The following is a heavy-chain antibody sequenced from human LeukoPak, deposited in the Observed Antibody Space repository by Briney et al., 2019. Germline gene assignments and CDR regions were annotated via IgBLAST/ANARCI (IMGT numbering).Heavy chain of an antibody. CDR2: ISYDGNSK. CDR1: GFTFTNYG. D-gene: IGHD4-11*01. Sequence: PGGSLRLSCAASGFTFTNYGMHCVRQAPGKGLEWVAAISYDGNSKYYADSVKGRFTISRDNSKNTLFVQMNTLSGEDTAVYYSAIDILQHLAAPDCWGQGTLVTISS. V-gene: IGHV3-30*03. J-gene: IGHJ4*02. CDR3: AIDILQHLAAPDC.